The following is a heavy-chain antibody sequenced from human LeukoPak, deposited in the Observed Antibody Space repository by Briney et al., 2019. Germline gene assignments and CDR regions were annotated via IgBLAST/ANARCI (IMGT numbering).Heavy chain of an antibody. V-gene: IGHV3-23*01. CDR3: ANLNIVVVVAAIY. D-gene: IGHD2-15*01. Sequence: GGSLRLSCAASGFTFSSYAMSWVRQAPGKGLEWVSAISGSGGSTYYADSVKGRFTISRDNSKNTLYLQMNSPRAEDTAVYYCANLNIVVVVAAIYWGQGTLVTVSS. CDR2: ISGSGGST. J-gene: IGHJ4*02. CDR1: GFTFSSYA.